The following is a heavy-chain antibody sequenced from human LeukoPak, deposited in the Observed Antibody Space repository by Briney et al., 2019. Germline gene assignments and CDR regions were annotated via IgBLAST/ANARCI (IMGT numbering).Heavy chain of an antibody. CDR2: IYPGDSDT. CDR3: ARAYDILTGYYDPPSLDY. V-gene: IGHV5-51*01. D-gene: IGHD3-9*01. Sequence: GESLKISCKGSGYSFTSYWIGWVRQMPGKGLEWMEIIYPGDSDTRYSPSFQGQVTISADKSISTAYLQWSSLKASDTAMYYCARAYDILTGYYDPPSLDYWGQGTLVTVSS. CDR1: GYSFTSYW. J-gene: IGHJ4*02.